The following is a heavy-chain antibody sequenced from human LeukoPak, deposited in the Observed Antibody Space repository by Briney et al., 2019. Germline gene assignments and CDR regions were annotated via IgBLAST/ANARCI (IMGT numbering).Heavy chain of an antibody. Sequence: SETLSLTCTVSGGPISSGSYYWSWIRQPAGKGLEWIGGIYTSGSTNYNPSLKSRVTISVDTSKNQFSLKLSSVTAADTAVYYCAREYYCDSSGYYYDWFDPWGQGTLVTVSS. CDR3: AREYYCDSSGYYYDWFDP. V-gene: IGHV4-61*02. CDR1: GGPISSGSYY. CDR2: IYTSGST. D-gene: IGHD3-22*01. J-gene: IGHJ5*02.